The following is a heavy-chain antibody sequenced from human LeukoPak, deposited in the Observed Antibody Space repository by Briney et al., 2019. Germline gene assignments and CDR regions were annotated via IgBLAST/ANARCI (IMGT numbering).Heavy chain of an antibody. D-gene: IGHD4-17*01. J-gene: IGHJ6*03. CDR2: IAPSGSA. CDR3: ARHLATTVTRGYSCHPMDV. CDR1: GASISTYY. Sequence: SETLSLTCTATGASISTYYWSWIRQPPGEGLEWIAYIAPSGSAVYNPSLNSRLTVSVDTSKNQFSLKLNSVTAADTAVYYCARHLATTVTRGYSCHPMDVWGKGTTVSVSS. V-gene: IGHV4-4*09.